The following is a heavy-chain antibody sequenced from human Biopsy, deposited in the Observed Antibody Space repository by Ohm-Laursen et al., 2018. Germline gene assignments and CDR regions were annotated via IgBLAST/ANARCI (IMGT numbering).Heavy chain of an antibody. CDR1: GVSISVDGYY. CDR3: ATFRASWDTTQGGDY. J-gene: IGHJ4*02. V-gene: IGHV4-31*03. Sequence: TLSLTCTVSGVSISVDGYYWAWIRQLPGKGPDWIGYIYHSGTTYYNPSLKSRLTMSVDTSKNEFSLRLRSVTAADTAVYFYATFRASWDTTQGGDYWGQGTLVTVSS. D-gene: IGHD1-26*01. CDR2: IYHSGTT.